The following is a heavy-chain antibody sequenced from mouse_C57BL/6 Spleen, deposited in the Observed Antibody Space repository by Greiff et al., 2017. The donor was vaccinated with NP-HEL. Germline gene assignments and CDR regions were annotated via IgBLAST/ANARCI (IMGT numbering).Heavy chain of an antibody. Sequence: QVQLKESGAELVRPGTSVKVSCKASGYAFTNYLIEWVKQRPGQGLEWIGVINPGSGGTNYNEKFKGKATLTADKSSSTAYMQLSSLTSEDSAVYFCARGHYGMDYYAMDYWGQGTSVTVSS. CDR1: GYAFTNYL. CDR3: ARGHYGMDYYAMDY. CDR2: INPGSGGT. J-gene: IGHJ4*01. V-gene: IGHV1-54*01. D-gene: IGHD1-1*01.